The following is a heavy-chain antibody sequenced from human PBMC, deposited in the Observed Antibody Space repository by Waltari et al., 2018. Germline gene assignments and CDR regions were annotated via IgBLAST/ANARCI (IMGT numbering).Heavy chain of an antibody. CDR2: INHSGRT. CDR1: GGSFSGYY. CDR3: ARRETDSSGYPPFDY. V-gene: IGHV4-34*01. Sequence: QVQLQQWGAGLLKPSETLSLTCAVYGGSFSGYYWSWIRQPPGKGLEWIGEINHSGRTNYNPSLKSRVTISVDTSKNQFSLKLSSVTAADTAVYYCARRETDSSGYPPFDYWGQGTLVTVSS. J-gene: IGHJ4*02. D-gene: IGHD3-22*01.